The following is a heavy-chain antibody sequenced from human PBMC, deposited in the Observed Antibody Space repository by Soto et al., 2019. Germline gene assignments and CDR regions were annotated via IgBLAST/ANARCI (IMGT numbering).Heavy chain of an antibody. CDR2: IYYSGST. J-gene: IGHJ4*02. Sequence: SESLSPTCSISCCAISSGGYSGSWIAQHPGKGLEWIGYIYYSGSTYYNPSLKSRVTISVDTSKNQFSLKLSSVTAADTAVYYCARSGYSYGPNPLLYWGQGTLVTVS. D-gene: IGHD5-18*01. CDR1: CCAISSGGYS. CDR3: ARSGYSYGPNPLLY. V-gene: IGHV4-31*03.